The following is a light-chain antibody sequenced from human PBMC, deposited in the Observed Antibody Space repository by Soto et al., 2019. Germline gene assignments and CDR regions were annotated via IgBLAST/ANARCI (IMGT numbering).Light chain of an antibody. J-gene: IGKJ4*01. CDR2: AAS. CDR1: QGIGNY. V-gene: IGKV1-27*01. Sequence: DIQMTQSPSSLSASVGDRVTITCRASQGIGNYLACYQQKPGKVPKFLIYAASTLQSGVPSRFSGRGSGTDFALSISSLQPEDVATYYCQNYNRVPLTFGGGTKVEIK. CDR3: QNYNRVPLT.